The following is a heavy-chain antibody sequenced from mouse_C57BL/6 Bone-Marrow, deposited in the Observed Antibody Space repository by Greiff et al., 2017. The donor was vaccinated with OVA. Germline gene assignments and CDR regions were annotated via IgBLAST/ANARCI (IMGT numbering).Heavy chain of an antibody. V-gene: IGHV5-6*02. CDR3: AREGY. CDR2: ISSGGSYT. J-gene: IGHJ2*01. CDR1: GFTFSSYG. Sequence: DVKLVESGGDLVKPGGSLKLSCAASGFTFSSYGMSWVRQTPDKRLEWVATISSGGSYTYYPDSVKGRFTISRDNAKNTLYLQMGSLKSEDTAMYYWAREGYWGQGTTLTVSS.